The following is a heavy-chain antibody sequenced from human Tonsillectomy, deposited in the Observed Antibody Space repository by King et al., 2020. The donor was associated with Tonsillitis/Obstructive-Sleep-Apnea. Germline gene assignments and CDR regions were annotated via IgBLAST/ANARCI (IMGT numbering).Heavy chain of an antibody. Sequence: TLKESGPALVKPTQTLTLTCTFSGFSLSTSGMCVSWIRQPPGKALEWLARIDWDDDKYYSTSLKTRLTISKDTSKNQVVLTMTNMDPVDTATYYCARKGDGYNWADDAFDIWGQGTMVTVSS. CDR2: IDWDDDK. D-gene: IGHD5-24*01. CDR3: ARKGDGYNWADDAFDI. CDR1: GFSLSTSGMC. V-gene: IGHV2-70*11. J-gene: IGHJ3*02.